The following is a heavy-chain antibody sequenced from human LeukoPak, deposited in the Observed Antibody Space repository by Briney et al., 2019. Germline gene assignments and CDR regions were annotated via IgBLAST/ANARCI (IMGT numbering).Heavy chain of an antibody. J-gene: IGHJ4*02. CDR1: GGSIRSYY. D-gene: IGHD6-6*01. Sequence: PSETLSLTCTVSGGSIRSYYWSWIRQPAGKGLEWIGRISKSGTTNYNPSLKSRVTMSVDTSKNQFSLRLSSVTAADTAVYYCARTNIAARTFDYWGQGSLVTVSS. CDR2: ISKSGTT. CDR3: ARTNIAARTFDY. V-gene: IGHV4-4*07.